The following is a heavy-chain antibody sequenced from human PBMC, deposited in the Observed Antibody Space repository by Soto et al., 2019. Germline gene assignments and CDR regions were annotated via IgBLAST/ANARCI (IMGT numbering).Heavy chain of an antibody. CDR3: AGITMVRGVNWYWFDP. CDR2: IYYSGST. Sequence: LATLSLTCLVSGVSISSYYWIWIRQTPGKGLEWIGYIYYSGSTNYNPSLKSRVTISVDTSKNQFSLKLSSVTAADTAVYYCAGITMVRGVNWYWFDPWGQGTLVTVSS. V-gene: IGHV4-59*01. D-gene: IGHD3-10*01. CDR1: GVSISSYY. J-gene: IGHJ5*02.